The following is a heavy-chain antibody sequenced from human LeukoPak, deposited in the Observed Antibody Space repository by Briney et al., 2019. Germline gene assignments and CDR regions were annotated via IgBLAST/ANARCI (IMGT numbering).Heavy chain of an antibody. CDR3: AREMVWDIVVVPAAPYYYMDV. CDR1: GGSISSYY. CDR2: IYTSGSI. Sequence: PSETLSLTCTVSGGSISSYYWSWIRQPAGKGLEWIGRIYTSGSINYNPSLKSRVTISVDTSKNQFSLKLSSVTAADTAVYYCAREMVWDIVVVPAAPYYYMDVWGKGTTVTVSS. D-gene: IGHD2-2*01. V-gene: IGHV4-4*07. J-gene: IGHJ6*03.